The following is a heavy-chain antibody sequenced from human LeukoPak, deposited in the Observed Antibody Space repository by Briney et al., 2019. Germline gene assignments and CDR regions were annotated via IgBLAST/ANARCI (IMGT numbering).Heavy chain of an antibody. J-gene: IGHJ5*02. CDR3: AKINAEISHFDFWSGYNWFDP. D-gene: IGHD3-3*01. Sequence: GGSLRLSCAASRFTFSSYAMHWVRQAPGKGLEWVAVISFDGSKEYYADSVKGRFTISRDNSKNTLYLDMNGLRAEDTAVYYCAKINAEISHFDFWSGYNWFDPWGQGTLVTVSS. V-gene: IGHV3-30-3*02. CDR1: RFTFSSYA. CDR2: ISFDGSKE.